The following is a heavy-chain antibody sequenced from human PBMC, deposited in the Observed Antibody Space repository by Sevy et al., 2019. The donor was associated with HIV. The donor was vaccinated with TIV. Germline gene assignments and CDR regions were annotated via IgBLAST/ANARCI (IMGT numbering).Heavy chain of an antibody. D-gene: IGHD6-13*01. V-gene: IGHV5-51*01. CDR3: ARLPVAAAGLYYFDY. J-gene: IGHJ4*02. CDR1: GYSFANNW. CDR2: VYPVDSDT. Sequence: GESLKISCKGSGYSFANNWIGWVRQMPGKGLEWMGIVYPVDSDTTDSPSFQGQVTISVDKSISTAYLQWNSLKASDTAMYYCARLPVAAAGLYYFDYWGQGTLVTVSS.